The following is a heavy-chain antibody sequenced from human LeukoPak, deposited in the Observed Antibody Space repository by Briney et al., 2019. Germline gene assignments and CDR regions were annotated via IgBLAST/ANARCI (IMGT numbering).Heavy chain of an antibody. J-gene: IGHJ4*02. CDR3: ARDLSGSQRGGYFDY. CDR1: GYTFSNYD. V-gene: IGHV1-8*03. D-gene: IGHD1-26*01. CDR2: MNPNSGNT. Sequence: ASVKVSCKASGYTFSNYDINWVRQATGQGLEWMGWMNPNSGNTGFAQKFQGRVTITRNTSITTAYMELNSLRSEDTAVYYCARDLSGSQRGGYFDYWGQGSLVTVSS.